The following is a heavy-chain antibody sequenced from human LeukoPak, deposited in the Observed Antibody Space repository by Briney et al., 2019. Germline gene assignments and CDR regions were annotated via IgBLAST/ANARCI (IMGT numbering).Heavy chain of an antibody. D-gene: IGHD3-22*01. CDR2: ISAYNGNT. CDR1: GYTFTSYG. J-gene: IGHJ3*02. V-gene: IGHV1-18*01. Sequence: WASVKVSCKASGYTFTSYGISWVRQAPGQGLEWMGWISAYNGNTNYAQKLQGRVTMTTGTSTSTAYMELRSLRSDDTAVYYCARALYYYDSSGYRDDAFDIWGQGTMVTVSS. CDR3: ARALYYYDSSGYRDDAFDI.